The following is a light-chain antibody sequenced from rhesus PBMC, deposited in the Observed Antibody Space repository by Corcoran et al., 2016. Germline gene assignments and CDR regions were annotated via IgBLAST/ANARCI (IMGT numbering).Light chain of an antibody. CDR3: LQHSNWPDS. Sequence: EIVMTQSPATLSLSPGERATLSCRASQSVSSRLAWYQQKPGQAPRLLIYGASSRATGIPARFRCSGYGTDVTLTISSLEPEDVAVYYCLQHSNWPDSFGQGTKVEIK. V-gene: IGKV3-24*01. CDR2: GAS. J-gene: IGKJ2*01. CDR1: QSVSSR.